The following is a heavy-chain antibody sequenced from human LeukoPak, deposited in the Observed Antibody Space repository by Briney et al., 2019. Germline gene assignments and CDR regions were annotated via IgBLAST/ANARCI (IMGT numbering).Heavy chain of an antibody. CDR3: ARPWVWPDY. J-gene: IGHJ4*02. Sequence: SETLSLTCAVYGGSFSGYYWSWIRQPPGKGLEWIGEINHSGSTNYNPSLKSRVTISVDTPKNQFSLKLSSVTAADTAVYYCARPWVWPDYWGQGTLVTVSS. D-gene: IGHD6-13*01. V-gene: IGHV4-34*01. CDR1: GGSFSGYY. CDR2: INHSGST.